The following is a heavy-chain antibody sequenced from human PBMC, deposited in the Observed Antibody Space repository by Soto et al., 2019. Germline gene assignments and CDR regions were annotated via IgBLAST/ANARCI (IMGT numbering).Heavy chain of an antibody. CDR3: AGGSTTVTTWAWFDP. CDR2: ISAYNGNT. CDR1: GYTFTSYG. V-gene: IGHV1-18*01. D-gene: IGHD4-17*01. Sequence: QVQLVQSGAEVKKPGASVKVSCKASGYTFTSYGISWVRQAPGQGLEWMGWISAYNGNTNYAQKLQGRVTLTTDTSTSTDYMELRSLRSDDTVVYYCAGGSTTVTTWAWFDPWGQGTLVPVSS. J-gene: IGHJ5*02.